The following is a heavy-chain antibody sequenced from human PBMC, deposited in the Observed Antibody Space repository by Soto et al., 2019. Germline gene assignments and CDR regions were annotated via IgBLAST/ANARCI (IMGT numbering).Heavy chain of an antibody. CDR3: ARTDRDFYGLDV. J-gene: IGHJ6*02. CDR2: ISAAGDP. V-gene: IGHV3-13*05. Sequence: EVQLVESGGGLVQPGGSLRLSCEACGYTFRNYDMHWVRQGTGKGLEWVSGISAAGDPDYADSVEGRFTISRENAQNSFFLQMNSLRVGDTAVYYCARTDRDFYGLDVWGQETTVIVSS. CDR1: GYTFRNYD.